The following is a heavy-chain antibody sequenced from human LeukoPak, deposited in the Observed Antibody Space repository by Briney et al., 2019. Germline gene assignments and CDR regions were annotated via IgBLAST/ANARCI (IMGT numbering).Heavy chain of an antibody. V-gene: IGHV4-4*07. D-gene: IGHD3-22*01. CDR2: IHTSGRT. J-gene: IGHJ4*02. CDR3: ARETSEDDSSGYYYYFDY. Sequence: SETLSLTCTVSGGSISSYYWNWIRQPAGKGLEWIGRIHTSGRTNYNPSLKSRVTMSVDTSKNKFSLKLSSVTAADTAVYYCARETSEDDSSGYYYYFDYWGQGTLVTVSS. CDR1: GGSISSYY.